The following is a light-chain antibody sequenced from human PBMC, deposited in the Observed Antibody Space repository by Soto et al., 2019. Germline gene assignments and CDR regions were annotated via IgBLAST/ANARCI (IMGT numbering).Light chain of an antibody. V-gene: IGKV3-15*01. CDR3: QRYNNWPLT. CDR1: QGICDT. J-gene: IGKJ4*01. CDR2: DTS. Sequence: EVVLTQSPATLSVSPGEGVTLSCRASQGICDTLAWYQHKPGQTPRLLIYDTSARATGVPARFSGSRSGPDLTLTINSLQSEDFAIYYCQRYNNWPLTVGGGTKVDIK.